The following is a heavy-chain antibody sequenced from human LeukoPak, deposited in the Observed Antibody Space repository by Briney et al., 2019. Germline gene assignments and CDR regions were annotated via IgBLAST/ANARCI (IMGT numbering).Heavy chain of an antibody. CDR2: ISAYNGNT. J-gene: IGHJ5*02. Sequence: SVTVSCKASGYTFTSYGISWVRQAPGQGLEWMGWISAYNGNTSYAQKLQGRDTMNTDTSTSTAYMEMRSLRSDDTAVYYCARDISSSLSVVTWFDPWGQGTLV. V-gene: IGHV1-18*01. CDR1: GYTFTSYG. CDR3: ARDISSSLSVVTWFDP. D-gene: IGHD6-13*01.